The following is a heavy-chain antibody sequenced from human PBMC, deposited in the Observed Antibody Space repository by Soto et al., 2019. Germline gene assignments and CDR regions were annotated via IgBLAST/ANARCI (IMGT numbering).Heavy chain of an antibody. CDR3: ARGERLDYGHFKGMDV. Sequence: RASVKVSCKASGYTFTSYDINWVRQATGQGLEWMGWMNPNSGNTGYAQKFQGRVTMTRNTSISTAYMELSSLRSEDTAVYYCARGERLDYGHFKGMDVWGQGTSVTFSS. J-gene: IGHJ6*02. CDR2: MNPNSGNT. D-gene: IGHD4-17*01. V-gene: IGHV1-8*01. CDR1: GYTFTSYD.